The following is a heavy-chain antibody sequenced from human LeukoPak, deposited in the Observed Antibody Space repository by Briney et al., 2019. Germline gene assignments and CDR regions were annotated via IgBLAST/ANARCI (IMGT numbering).Heavy chain of an antibody. V-gene: IGHV4-59*01. CDR3: ARSIAAAGTLFDP. CDR1: GGSTSSYY. Sequence: PSVTLSLTCTVSGGSTSSYYWSWIRQPPGKGLEWIGYIYYSGSTNYNPSLKSRVTISVDTSKNQFSLKLSSVTAADTAVYYCARSIAAAGTLFDPWGQGTLVTVSS. J-gene: IGHJ5*02. CDR2: IYYSGST. D-gene: IGHD6-13*01.